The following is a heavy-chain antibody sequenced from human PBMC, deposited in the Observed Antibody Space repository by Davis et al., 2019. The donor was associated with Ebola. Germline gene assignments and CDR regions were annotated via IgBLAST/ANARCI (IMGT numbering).Heavy chain of an antibody. CDR2: INAGNGNT. J-gene: IGHJ6*02. V-gene: IGHV1/OR15-3*01. CDR1: GYTFTGYY. CDR3: ARSYAYCSGGSCYPEDLGGMDV. D-gene: IGHD2-15*01. Sequence: ASVKVSCKASGYTFTGYYMHWVRQAPGQGLEWMGWINAGNGNTKYSQKFQGRVTITRDTSTSTAYMELRSLRSDDTAVYYCARSYAYCSGGSCYPEDLGGMDVWGQGTTVTVSS.